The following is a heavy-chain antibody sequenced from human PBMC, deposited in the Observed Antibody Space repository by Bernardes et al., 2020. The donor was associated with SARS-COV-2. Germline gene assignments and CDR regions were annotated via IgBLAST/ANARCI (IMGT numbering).Heavy chain of an antibody. J-gene: IGHJ6*03. V-gene: IGHV4-34*01. CDR3: ARGTWDYYYMDV. D-gene: IGHD3-16*01. CDR1: GGSFSGYY. CDR2: INHSGST. Sequence: SETLSLTCAVYGGSFSGYYWSWIRQPPGKGLEWIGEINHSGSTNYNPSLKSRVTISVDTSKNQFSLKLSSVTAADTAVYYCARGTWDYYYMDVWGKGTTVTVSS.